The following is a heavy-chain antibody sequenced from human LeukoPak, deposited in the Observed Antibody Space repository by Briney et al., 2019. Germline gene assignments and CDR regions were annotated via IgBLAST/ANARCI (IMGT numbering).Heavy chain of an antibody. J-gene: IGHJ4*02. CDR2: IDPRDSDT. CDR1: GYTFINYW. CDR3: ARRPPLLAAEAGSDYFDL. V-gene: IGHV5-51*01. Sequence: GESLKISCKASGYTFINYWIGWVRQMPGKGLEWIGRIDPRDSDTKYSPSFEGQVAMSVDKSVTTAYLQWSSLKSSDTAFYYCARRPPLLAAEAGSDYFDLWGEGTLVTVSS. D-gene: IGHD6-19*01.